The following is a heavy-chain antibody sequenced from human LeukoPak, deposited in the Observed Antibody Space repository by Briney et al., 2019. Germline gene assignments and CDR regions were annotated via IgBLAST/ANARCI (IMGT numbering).Heavy chain of an antibody. CDR2: IYHSGST. V-gene: IGHV4-38-2*02. Sequence: SETLSLTCTVSGYSISSDYYWGWIRQPPGKGLEWIGEIYHSGSTNYNPSLKSRVTISVDTSKNQFSLKLSSVTAADTAVYYCARGEVYFDYWGQGTLVTVSS. J-gene: IGHJ4*02. CDR1: GYSISSDYY. CDR3: ARGEVYFDY.